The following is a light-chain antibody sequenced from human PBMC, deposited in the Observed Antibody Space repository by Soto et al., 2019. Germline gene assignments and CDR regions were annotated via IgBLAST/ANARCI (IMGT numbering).Light chain of an antibody. CDR2: DAS. CDR3: QQFNDYRGT. Sequence: AVQWTQSPSSLSASVGDRVTITCRASQGISSALVWYQQKPGKAPKLLIYDASTLESGVPSRFSGSGSGTDCTLTISSLKQEDFATYYCQQFNDYRGTFGQGTRLEIK. V-gene: IGKV1D-13*01. J-gene: IGKJ5*01. CDR1: QGISSA.